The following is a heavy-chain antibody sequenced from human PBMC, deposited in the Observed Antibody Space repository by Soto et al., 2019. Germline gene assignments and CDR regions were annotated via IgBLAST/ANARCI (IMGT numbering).Heavy chain of an antibody. D-gene: IGHD6-19*01. V-gene: IGHV1-3*05. CDR1: GYTFTGYA. CDR3: ARAVAVAADFAY. CDR2: INAGNGNT. Sequence: QVQLVQSGAEEKKPGASVKVSCKASGYTFTGYAMHWVRQAPGQRLEWMGWINAGNGNTKYSQKFQGRVTITRDTSASTAYMDLSSLTSEDTAVYSCARAVAVAADFAYWGQGTLVTVSS. J-gene: IGHJ4*02.